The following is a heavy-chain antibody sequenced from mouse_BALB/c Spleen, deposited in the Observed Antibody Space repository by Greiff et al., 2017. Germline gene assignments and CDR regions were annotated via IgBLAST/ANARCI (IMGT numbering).Heavy chain of an antibody. CDR2: ISSGGST. Sequence: EVNLVESGGGLVKPGGSLKLSCAASGFTFSSYAMSWVRQTPEKRLEWVASISSGGSTYYPDSVKGRFTISRDNARNILYLQMSSLRSEDTAMYYCARGGGSAWFAYWGQGTLVTVSA. V-gene: IGHV5-6-5*01. J-gene: IGHJ3*01. CDR3: ARGGGSAWFAY. CDR1: GFTFSSYA.